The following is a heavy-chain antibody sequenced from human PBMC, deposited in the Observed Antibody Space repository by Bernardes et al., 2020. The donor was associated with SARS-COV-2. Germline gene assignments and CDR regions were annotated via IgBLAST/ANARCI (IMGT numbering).Heavy chain of an antibody. CDR2: ISGSGGST. J-gene: IGHJ6*02. D-gene: IGHD2-2*01. CDR3: AKDSFEGSQASSYYGMDV. Sequence: GGSLRLSCAASGFTFSSYAMSWVRQAPGKGLEWVSAISGSGGSTYYADSVKGRFTISRDNSKNTLYLQMNSLRAEDTAVYYCAKDSFEGSQASSYYGMDVWGQGTTVTVSS. V-gene: IGHV3-23*01. CDR1: GFTFSSYA.